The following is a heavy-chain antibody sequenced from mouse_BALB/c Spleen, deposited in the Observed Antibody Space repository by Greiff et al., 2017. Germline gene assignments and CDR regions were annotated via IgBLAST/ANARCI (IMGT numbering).Heavy chain of an antibody. V-gene: IGHV5-17*02. D-gene: IGHD1-1*01. CDR3: ARGGYYGYIDY. CDR1: GFTFSSFG. CDR2: ISSGSSTI. J-gene: IGHJ2*01. Sequence: EVQVVESGGGLVQPGGSRKLSCAASGFTFSSFGMHWVRQAPEKGLEWVAYISSGSSTIYYADTVKGRFTISRDNPKNTLFLQMTSLRSEDTAMYYCARGGYYGYIDYWGQGTTLTVSS.